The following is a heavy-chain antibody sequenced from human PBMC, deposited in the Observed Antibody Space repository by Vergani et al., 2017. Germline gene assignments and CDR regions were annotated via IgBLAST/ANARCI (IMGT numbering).Heavy chain of an antibody. V-gene: IGHV1-69*04. CDR1: GYTFTSYG. D-gene: IGHD3-10*01. CDR2: IIPILGIA. CDR3: ARDYGSGSYYQSSNWFDP. Sequence: QVQLVQSGAEVKKPGASVKVSCKASGYTFTSYGISWVRQAPGQGLEWMGRIIPILGIANYAQKFQGRVTMTRDTSTSTVYMELSSLRSEDTAVYYCARDYGSGSYYQSSNWFDPWGQGTLVTVSS. J-gene: IGHJ5*02.